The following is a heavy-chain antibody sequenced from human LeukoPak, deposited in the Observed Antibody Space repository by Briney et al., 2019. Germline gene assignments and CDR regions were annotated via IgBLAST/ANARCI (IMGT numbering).Heavy chain of an antibody. CDR3: ARHYSSSWTGAFDI. CDR2: IYYSGST. J-gene: IGHJ3*02. CDR1: GGSISSYY. D-gene: IGHD6-13*01. Sequence: SETLSLTCTVSGGSISSYYWSWIRQPPGKGLEWIGYIYYSGSTNYNPSLKSRVTISVDTSKNQFSLKLSSVTAADTAVYYCARHYSSSWTGAFDIWGQGTMVTVSP. V-gene: IGHV4-59*08.